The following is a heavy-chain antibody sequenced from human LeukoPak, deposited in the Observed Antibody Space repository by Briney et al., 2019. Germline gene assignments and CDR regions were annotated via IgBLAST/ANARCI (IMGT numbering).Heavy chain of an antibody. CDR3: ASKVTGSGSYYYYYYMDV. CDR2: IIPIFGTA. Sequence: AASVKVSCKASGGTFSSYAISWVRQAPGHGLEWMGGIIPIFGTANYAQKFQGRVTITTDVSTSTAYMELSSLRSEDTAVYYCASKVTGSGSYYYYYYMDVWGKGTTVTVSS. J-gene: IGHJ6*03. D-gene: IGHD1-26*01. V-gene: IGHV1-69*05. CDR1: GGTFSSYA.